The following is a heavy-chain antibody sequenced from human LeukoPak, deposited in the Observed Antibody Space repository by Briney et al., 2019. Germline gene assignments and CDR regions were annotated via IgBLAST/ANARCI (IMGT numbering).Heavy chain of an antibody. J-gene: IGHJ6*03. CDR1: GFTFSSYG. D-gene: IGHD1-7*01. V-gene: IGHV3-30*02. CDR2: IWYDGSNK. Sequence: GGSLRLSCAASGFTFSSYGMHWVRQAPGKGLEWVAVIWYDGSNKYYADSVKGRFTISRDNSKNTLYLQMNSLRAEDTAVYYCAKGAGTPNYYYYYYMDVWGKGTTVTVSS. CDR3: AKGAGTPNYYYYYYMDV.